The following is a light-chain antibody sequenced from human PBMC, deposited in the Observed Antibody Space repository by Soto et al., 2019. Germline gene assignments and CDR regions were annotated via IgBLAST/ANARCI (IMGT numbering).Light chain of an antibody. Sequence: QSVLTQPHSASGTPGQRVTISCSGSSSNIGSNTVNWYQQLPGTAPKLLIYSNNQRPSGVPDRFSGSKSGTSASLAISGLQPEDEADYYCAAWDDILNGVVFGGGTKLTV. V-gene: IGLV1-44*01. CDR1: SSNIGSNT. J-gene: IGLJ2*01. CDR3: AAWDDILNGVV. CDR2: SNN.